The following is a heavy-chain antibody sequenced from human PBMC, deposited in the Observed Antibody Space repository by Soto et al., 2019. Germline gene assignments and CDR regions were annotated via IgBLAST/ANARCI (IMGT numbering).Heavy chain of an antibody. CDR3: ARAGGTTVTGLWHFDS. CDR1: GFTFNTYS. Sequence: PWGSLRLSCEASGFTFNTYSMHWVRQPPGKGLEWLAAIWYDGTQKYYADSVKGRFIISRDNSKKTLYLEMNSLRAEDTAVYYCARAGGTTVTGLWHFDSWGQGTLVTVS. CDR2: IWYDGTQK. D-gene: IGHD4-17*01. V-gene: IGHV3-33*01. J-gene: IGHJ4*02.